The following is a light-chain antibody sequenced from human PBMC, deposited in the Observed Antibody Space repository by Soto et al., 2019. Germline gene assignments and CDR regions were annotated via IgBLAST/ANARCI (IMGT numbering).Light chain of an antibody. CDR3: SSYAGSYTLV. CDR1: SSDVGAYSY. V-gene: IGLV2-11*01. J-gene: IGLJ2*01. CDR2: DVI. Sequence: QSALTQPASVSGSPGQSVTISCTGTSSDVGAYSYVSWYQQHPGKAPELMIYDVIKRPSGVPDRFSGSKSGNTASLTISGIQAEDEADYYCSSYAGSYTLVFGGGTKLTVL.